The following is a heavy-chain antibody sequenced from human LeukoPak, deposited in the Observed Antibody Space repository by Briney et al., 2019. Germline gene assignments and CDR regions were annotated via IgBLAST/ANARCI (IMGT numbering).Heavy chain of an antibody. CDR2: INHDGNEK. CDR1: GFTFSSYW. D-gene: IGHD3-10*01. Sequence: GGSLRLSCAASGFTFSSYWMSWVRQAPGKGLEWVANINHDGNEKYYVDSVKGRFTISRDNAKNSLYLQMNSLRAEDTAVYYCATDVLLWFGATIWGQGTLVTVSS. CDR3: ATDVLLWFGATI. J-gene: IGHJ4*02. V-gene: IGHV3-7*03.